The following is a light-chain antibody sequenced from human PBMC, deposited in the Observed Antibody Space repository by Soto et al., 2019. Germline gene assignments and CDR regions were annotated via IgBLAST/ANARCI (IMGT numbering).Light chain of an antibody. V-gene: IGLV2-8*01. Sequence: QSVLTQPPSASGSPGQSVTISCTGTSSDIGVYNYVSWYQQHPGKAPKLMIYEVTKRPSGVPDRFSGSKSGNTASLTVSGLQAEDEADYYCSSYAGSNHRGVFGTGTKLTVL. CDR1: SSDIGVYNY. J-gene: IGLJ1*01. CDR2: EVT. CDR3: SSYAGSNHRGV.